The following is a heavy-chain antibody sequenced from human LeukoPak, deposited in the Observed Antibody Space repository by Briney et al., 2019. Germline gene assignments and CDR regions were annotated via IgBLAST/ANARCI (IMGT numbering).Heavy chain of an antibody. D-gene: IGHD1-26*01. CDR1: GGSISSYY. Sequence: SETLSLTCTVSGGSISSYYWSWIRQPPGKGLEWIGYIYYSGSTNYNPSLKSRVTISVDTSKNQFSLKLSSVTAADTAVYYCARRAYSGSYRWYFDYWGQGTLVTVSS. CDR3: ARRAYSGSYRWYFDY. J-gene: IGHJ4*02. CDR2: IYYSGST. V-gene: IGHV4-59*08.